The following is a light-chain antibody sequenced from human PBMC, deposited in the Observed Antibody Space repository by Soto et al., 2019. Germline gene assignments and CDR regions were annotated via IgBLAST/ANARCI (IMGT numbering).Light chain of an antibody. Sequence: DIVMTQSPDSLAVSLGERATINCKSSQSILYSSNNKNYLAWYQQKAGQPPKLLIYRASTRESGVPDRFSGSGSGTDFTLTISSLQAEDVAVYFCQQYYSVPPTFGGGTKVDIK. CDR3: QQYYSVPPT. CDR2: RAS. V-gene: IGKV4-1*01. CDR1: QSILYSSNNKNY. J-gene: IGKJ4*01.